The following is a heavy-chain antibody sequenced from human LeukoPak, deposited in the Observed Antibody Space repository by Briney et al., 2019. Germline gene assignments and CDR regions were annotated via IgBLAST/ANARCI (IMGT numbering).Heavy chain of an antibody. V-gene: IGHV4-61*02. Sequence: TSETPSLTCTVSGGSISSGSYYWSWIRQPAGKGLEWIGRIYTSGSTNYNPSLKSRVTISVDTSKNQFSLKLSSVTAADTAVYYCARGTPAGIAVAGFFDYWGQGTLVTVSS. CDR3: ARGTPAGIAVAGFFDY. D-gene: IGHD6-19*01. CDR2: IYTSGST. CDR1: GGSISSGSYY. J-gene: IGHJ4*02.